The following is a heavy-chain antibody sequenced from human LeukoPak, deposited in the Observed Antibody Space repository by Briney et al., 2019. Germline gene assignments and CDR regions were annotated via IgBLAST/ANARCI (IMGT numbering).Heavy chain of an antibody. CDR1: GYTFTSYG. Sequence: ASVEVSCKASGYTFTSYGISWVRQAPGQGLEWMGWISAYNGNTNYAQKLQGRVTMTTDTSTSTAYMELRSLRSDDTAAYYCARDKGSIFGVVISDRGQGTLVTVSS. CDR2: ISAYNGNT. CDR3: ARDKGSIFGVVISD. J-gene: IGHJ4*02. V-gene: IGHV1-18*01. D-gene: IGHD3-3*01.